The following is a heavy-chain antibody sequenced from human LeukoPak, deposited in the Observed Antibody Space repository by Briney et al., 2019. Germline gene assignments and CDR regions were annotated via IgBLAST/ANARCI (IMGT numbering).Heavy chain of an antibody. CDR1: GYTFTSYD. V-gene: IGHV1-8*02. J-gene: IGHJ1*01. CDR2: MNPNSGNT. D-gene: IGHD6-13*01. Sequence: ASVKVSCKASGYTFTSYDINWVRQATGQGLEWMGWMNPNSGNTGYAQKFQGRVTMTRNTSISTAYMELSSLRSEDTAVYYCARVVPQIAAVGEFQHWGQGTLVTVSS. CDR3: ARVVPQIAAVGEFQH.